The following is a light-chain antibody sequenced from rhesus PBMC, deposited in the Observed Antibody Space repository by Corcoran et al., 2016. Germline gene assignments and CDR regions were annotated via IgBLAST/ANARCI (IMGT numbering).Light chain of an antibody. Sequence: DTQMTQSPSSLSASVGDRVTITCRASQDISIYLSWHQQKPGKVPKRLIYDASSLERGVPSRFSGSGSGTELPLIINSRQPEDCAAYYCLQYNNKWTFGQGTKVEIK. J-gene: IGKJ1*01. CDR2: DAS. CDR1: QDISIY. CDR3: LQYNNKWT. V-gene: IGKV1-36*01.